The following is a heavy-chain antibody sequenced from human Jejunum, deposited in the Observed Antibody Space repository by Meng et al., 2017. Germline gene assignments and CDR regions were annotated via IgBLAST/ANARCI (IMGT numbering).Heavy chain of an antibody. CDR1: GYIFVNYA. J-gene: IGHJ4*02. Sequence: ASVKVSCKASGYIFVNYAVSWVRQAPGQGLEWMGWIIPSNGQTNYAQKVQDRVTMTTDTSTGTAYMELRSLRSDDTAFYYCAKVSVGATSGEYWGQGKLVNVAS. D-gene: IGHD1-26*01. CDR2: IIPSNGQT. CDR3: AKVSVGATSGEY. V-gene: IGHV1-18*01.